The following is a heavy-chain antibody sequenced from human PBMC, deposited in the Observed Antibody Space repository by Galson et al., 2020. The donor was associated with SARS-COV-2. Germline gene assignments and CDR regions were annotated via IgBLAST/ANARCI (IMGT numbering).Heavy chain of an antibody. CDR1: GFTFSSYG. V-gene: IGHV3-33*01. Sequence: QAGGSLRLSCAASGFTFSSYGMHWVRQAPGKGLEWVAVIWYDGSNKYYADSVKGRFTISRDNSKNTLYLQMNSLRAEDTAVYYCAREGATATIHFDFWGQGTLVTVSS. CDR3: AREGATATIHFDF. D-gene: IGHD6-25*01. J-gene: IGHJ4*02. CDR2: IWYDGSNK.